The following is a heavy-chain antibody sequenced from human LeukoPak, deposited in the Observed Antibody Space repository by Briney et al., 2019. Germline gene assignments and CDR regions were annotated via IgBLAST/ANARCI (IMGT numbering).Heavy chain of an antibody. D-gene: IGHD3-10*01. CDR2: MNPNSGNT. CDR3: ARDGTPLLWFGEYLYYFDY. CDR1: GYTFTSYD. V-gene: IGHV1-8*01. J-gene: IGHJ4*02. Sequence: ASVKVSCKASGYTFTSYDINWVRQATGQGLEWMGWMNPNSGNTGYAQKFQGRVTMTRNTSISTAYMELRSLRSDDTAVYYCARDGTPLLWFGEYLYYFDYWGQGTLVTVSS.